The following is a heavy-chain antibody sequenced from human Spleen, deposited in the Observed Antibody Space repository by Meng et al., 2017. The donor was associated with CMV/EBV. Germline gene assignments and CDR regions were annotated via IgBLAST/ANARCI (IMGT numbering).Heavy chain of an antibody. V-gene: IGHV3-23*01. J-gene: IGHJ5*02. CDR3: AKKDEFLYGGWFDP. CDR2: ISGSVGDT. D-gene: IGHD2/OR15-2a*01. Sequence: ASGFKFGKYAMSWVRQAPGRGLGWVSGISGSVGDTYYADSVKGRFTTSRDNSKKMLYLQMNSLRVEDTAIYYCAKKDEFLYGGWFDPWGHGTLVTVSS. CDR1: GFKFGKYA.